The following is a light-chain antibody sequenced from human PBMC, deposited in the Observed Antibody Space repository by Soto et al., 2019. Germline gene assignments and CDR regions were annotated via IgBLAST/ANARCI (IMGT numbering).Light chain of an antibody. V-gene: IGKV3-20*01. CDR2: AAS. CDR3: QVYGNSPMYT. CDR1: QSVSNSS. Sequence: EIVLTQSPGTLSLSPGERATFSCRASQSVSNSSLAWYHQKPGQAPRLLLFAASRRATGIPDTFSGSGSGTVFTLTIRKLEPEDFAGYYCQVYGNSPMYTFGQGTRLELK. J-gene: IGKJ2*01.